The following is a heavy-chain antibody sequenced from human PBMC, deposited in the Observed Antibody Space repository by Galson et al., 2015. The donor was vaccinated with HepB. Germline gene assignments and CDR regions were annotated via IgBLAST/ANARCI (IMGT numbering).Heavy chain of an antibody. D-gene: IGHD6-19*01. J-gene: IGHJ6*02. Sequence: CAISGDSVSSNSAAWNWIRQSPLRGLEWLGRTYYRSKWYNDYAVSVKSRITINPDTSKNQFSLQLNSVTPEDTAVYYCARAEHSSGWGHYCYYGMDVWGQGTTVTVSS. CDR1: GDSVSSNSAA. CDR2: TYYRSKWYN. V-gene: IGHV6-1*01. CDR3: ARAEHSSGWGHYCYYGMDV.